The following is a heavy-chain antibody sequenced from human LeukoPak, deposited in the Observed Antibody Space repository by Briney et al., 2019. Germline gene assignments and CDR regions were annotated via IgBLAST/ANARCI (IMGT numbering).Heavy chain of an antibody. CDR2: IYHSGST. V-gene: IGHV4-38-2*01. Sequence: SETLSLTCAVSGYSISSGYYWGWIRQPPGKGLEWIGSIYHSGSTYYNPSLKSRVTISVDTSKNQFSLKLSSVTAADTAVYYCARGSRYCSSTSCYGWFDPWGQGTLVTVSS. J-gene: IGHJ5*02. CDR3: ARGSRYCSSTSCYGWFDP. CDR1: GYSISSGYY. D-gene: IGHD2-2*01.